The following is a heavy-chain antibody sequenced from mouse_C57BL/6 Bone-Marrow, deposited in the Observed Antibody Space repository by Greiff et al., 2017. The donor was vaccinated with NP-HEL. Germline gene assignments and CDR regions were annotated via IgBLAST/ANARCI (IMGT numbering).Heavy chain of an antibody. CDR2: FRNKANGYTT. D-gene: IGHD2-4*01. CDR3: ARSIYYDDGDDPFYAMDY. J-gene: IGHJ4*01. Sequence: EVKLMESGGGLVQPGGSLSLSCAASGFTFTDYYMSWVRQPPGKALEWLAFFRNKANGYTTEYSASVKVRFHISRDNTQSILYLQMNALRAEDSATYYCARSIYYDDGDDPFYAMDYWGQGTSVTVSS. CDR1: GFTFTDYY. V-gene: IGHV7-3*01.